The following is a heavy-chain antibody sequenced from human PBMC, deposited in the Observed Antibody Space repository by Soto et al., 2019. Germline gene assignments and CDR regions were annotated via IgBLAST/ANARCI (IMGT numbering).Heavy chain of an antibody. CDR3: ASDPPQGEFLEPARGMDV. Sequence: PSETLSLTCAVYGGSFSGYYWSWIRQPPGKGLGWIGEINHSGSTNYNPSLKSRVTISVDTSKNQSSLKLRSVTAADTAVYSCASDPPQGEFLEPARGMDVWGQGHTVTVSS. CDR2: INHSGST. V-gene: IGHV4-34*01. CDR1: GGSFSGYY. J-gene: IGHJ6*02. D-gene: IGHD3-3*01.